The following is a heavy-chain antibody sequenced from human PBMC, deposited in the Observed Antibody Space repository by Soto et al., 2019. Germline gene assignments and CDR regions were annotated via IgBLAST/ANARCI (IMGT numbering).Heavy chain of an antibody. D-gene: IGHD5-18*01. CDR3: AHRGAVGYGLFDY. J-gene: IGHJ4*02. V-gene: IGHV2-5*02. Sequence: QITLKESGPSLVKPTQTLTLTCTFSGFSLSTSGVGVGWIRQPPGKALEWLAIIYSDDNKRYSASLQSRLTXTXDXXKNQVVLTMTDMDPVDTATYYCAHRGAVGYGLFDYWGQGTLVTVSS. CDR2: IYSDDNK. CDR1: GFSLSTSGVG.